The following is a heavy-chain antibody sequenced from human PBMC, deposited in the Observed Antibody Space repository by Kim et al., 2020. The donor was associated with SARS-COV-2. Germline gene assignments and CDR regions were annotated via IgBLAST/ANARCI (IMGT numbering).Heavy chain of an antibody. CDR1: GFSFSAYG. V-gene: IGHV3-64*02. D-gene: IGHD1-26*01. Sequence: GGSLRLSCVASGFSFSAYGIHWVRQAPGKGLQYVSAISGTGMWTYYAESVKGRFTISRDNSNNRLYLQMGSLRAEDMAVYYCARVGVAGRDFDLLGRGTL. J-gene: IGHJ2*01. CDR2: ISGTGMWT. CDR3: ARVGVAGRDFDL.